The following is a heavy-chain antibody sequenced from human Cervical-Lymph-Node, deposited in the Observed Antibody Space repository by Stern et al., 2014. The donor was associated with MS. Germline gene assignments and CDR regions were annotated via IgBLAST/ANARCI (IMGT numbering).Heavy chain of an antibody. CDR3: ARLSPGSGIVVGPAVSDYYVMDV. CDR1: GGSISTYF. CDR2: IHYSGNT. J-gene: IGHJ6*02. V-gene: IGHV4-59*08. D-gene: IGHD2-2*01. Sequence: QVQLVESGPGLVKPSETLSLTCTVSGGSISTYFWSWIRQPPGKGLAWIGNIHYSGNTNYKPPQKSGATIPSDKPKNRSPLKVSPVTAADTAVYYCARLSPGSGIVVGPAVSDYYVMDVWGQGTTVTVSS.